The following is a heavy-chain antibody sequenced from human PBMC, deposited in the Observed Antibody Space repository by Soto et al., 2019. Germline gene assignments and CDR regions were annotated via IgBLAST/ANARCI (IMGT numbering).Heavy chain of an antibody. V-gene: IGHV4-34*01. CDR1: GGSFSGYY. Sequence: SENLSLTWAVYGGSFSGYYWSWIRQPPGKGLEWIGEINHSGSTNYNPSLKSRVTISVDTSKNQFSLKLSSVTAADTAVYYCARASDCGGDCYKIDYWGQGTLVTVS. J-gene: IGHJ4*02. CDR2: INHSGST. D-gene: IGHD2-21*02. CDR3: ARASDCGGDCYKIDY.